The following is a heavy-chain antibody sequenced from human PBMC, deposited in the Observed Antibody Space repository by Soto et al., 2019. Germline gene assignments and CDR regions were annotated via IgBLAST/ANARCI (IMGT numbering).Heavy chain of an antibody. D-gene: IGHD3-16*01. CDR2: IRAYSGKT. CDR3: ARDPYLGDHQY. CDR1: GYTFTTYG. Sequence: QVQLVQSGGEVKKPGASVKVSCKTSGYTFTTYGISWVRQAPGQGLEWVGWIRAYSGKTHYAQKFQGKVTMTTDTSTNTAYLELRSLRSDDTAVYYCARDPYLGDHQYWGQGTVVTVSS. V-gene: IGHV1-18*01. J-gene: IGHJ4*02.